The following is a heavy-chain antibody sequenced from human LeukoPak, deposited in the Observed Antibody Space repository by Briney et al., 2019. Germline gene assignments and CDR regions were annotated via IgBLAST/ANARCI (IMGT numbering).Heavy chain of an antibody. V-gene: IGHV3-7*03. CDR3: ARDPYRFAFDI. CDR2: IKQDGSEK. D-gene: IGHD1-26*01. Sequence: GGSLILSCAASGFTFSSYWMTWVRQAPGKGLEWVANIKQDGSEKDYVASVKGRFTISRDNAKNSLYLQMNSLRAEDTAVYYCARDPYRFAFDIWGQGTVVLVSS. CDR1: GFTFSSYW. J-gene: IGHJ3*02.